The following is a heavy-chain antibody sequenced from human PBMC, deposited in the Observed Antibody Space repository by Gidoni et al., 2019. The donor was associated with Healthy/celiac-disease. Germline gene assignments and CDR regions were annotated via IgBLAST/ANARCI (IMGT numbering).Heavy chain of an antibody. D-gene: IGHD2-15*01. J-gene: IGHJ5*02. V-gene: IGHV3-53*01. CDR2: IYSGGST. CDR1: GFPVSSNY. CDR3: ARVGGYCSGGSCP. Sequence: EVQLVESGGGLIQPGGSLRLSCAASGFPVSSNYMSWVRQAPGKGLEWGSVIYSGGSTYYADSVKGRFTISRDNSKNTLYLQMNSLRAEDTAVYYCARVGGYCSGGSCPWGQGTLVTVSS.